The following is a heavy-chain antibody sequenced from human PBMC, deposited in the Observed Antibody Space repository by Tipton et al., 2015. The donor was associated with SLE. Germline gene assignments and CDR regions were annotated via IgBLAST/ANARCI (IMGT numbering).Heavy chain of an antibody. CDR3: ARVTSIFGVVIVRYFDY. D-gene: IGHD3-3*01. Sequence: QLVQSGAEVKKPGASVKVSCKASGYSFTGHYIHWVRQAPGQGLEWMGRINPNSGATNYAQKFQGSVTLTRDTSISTAYMELSRLRSDDTAVYYCARVTSIFGVVIVRYFDYWGQGTLVTVSS. J-gene: IGHJ4*02. V-gene: IGHV1-2*06. CDR2: INPNSGAT. CDR1: GYSFTGHY.